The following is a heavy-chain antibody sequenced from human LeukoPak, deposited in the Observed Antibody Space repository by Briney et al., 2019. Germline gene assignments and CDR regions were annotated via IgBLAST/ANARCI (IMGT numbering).Heavy chain of an antibody. CDR1: GFTVSSNY. CDR3: ARSCSYCSSTYYMDV. Sequence: TVGSLRLSCAASGFTVSSNYMSWVRQAPGKGLGWVSVIYSGGSTYYADSVKGRFTISRDNSKNTLYLQMNSLRAEDTAVYYCARSCSYCSSTYYMDVWGKGTTVTVSS. CDR2: IYSGGST. V-gene: IGHV3-53*01. J-gene: IGHJ6*03. D-gene: IGHD2-2*01.